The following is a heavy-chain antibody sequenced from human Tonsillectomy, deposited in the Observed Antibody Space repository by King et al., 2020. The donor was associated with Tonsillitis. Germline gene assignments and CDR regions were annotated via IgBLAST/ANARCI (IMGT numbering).Heavy chain of an antibody. CDR1: GFTFSRYA. CDR2: ISGSGETT. CDR3: ANLLGDSRPFDL. Sequence: VQLVESGGGLVQPGGSLRLSCAASGFTFSRYAMSWVRQAPGEGLEWVSSISGSGETTHYADSVKGRLTISRDNSKNTLYLQMNSLRAEDTAIYYCANLLGDSRPFDLWGRGTLVTVSS. J-gene: IGHJ2*01. V-gene: IGHV3-23*04. D-gene: IGHD3-10*01.